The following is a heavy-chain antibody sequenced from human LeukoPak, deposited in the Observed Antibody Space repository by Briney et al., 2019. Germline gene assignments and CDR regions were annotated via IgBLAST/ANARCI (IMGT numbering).Heavy chain of an antibody. J-gene: IGHJ4*02. CDR3: ARDLELDYYDSSGYPDY. Sequence: GGSLRLSCAASGVTFSSYSMNWVRQAPGKGLEWVSYISSSSSTIYYADSVKGRFTISRDNAKNSMYLQMSSLRAEDTAVYYCARDLELDYYDSSGYPDYWGQGTLVTVSS. V-gene: IGHV3-48*01. CDR2: ISSSSSTI. CDR1: GVTFSSYS. D-gene: IGHD3-22*01.